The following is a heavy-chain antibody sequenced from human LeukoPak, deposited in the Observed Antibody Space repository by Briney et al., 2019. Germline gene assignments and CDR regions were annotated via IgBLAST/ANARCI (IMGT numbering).Heavy chain of an antibody. CDR2: VSSSGSKI. CDR1: GFTFSSYE. J-gene: IGHJ6*03. Sequence: GGSLPLSCAASGFTFSSYEMNWVRQAPGKGLEWVSYVSSSGSKIYYADSVKGRFTISRDNAKNSLYLQMNSLRAEDTAVYYCAKDPIGNYYYYMDVWGEKPAVTVSS. V-gene: IGHV3-48*03. CDR3: AKDPIGNYYYYMDV.